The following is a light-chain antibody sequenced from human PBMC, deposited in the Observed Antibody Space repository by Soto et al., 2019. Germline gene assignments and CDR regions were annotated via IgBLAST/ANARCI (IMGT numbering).Light chain of an antibody. Sequence: HSVLKRAASVCAAPAEKVASSCSGNSSKIGNKYVSWYQQLPGTAPKLLIYDNNKRPSGIPDRFSGSKSGTSATLGITGLQTGDEADYYCGTWDSSLSVYVFGTGTKVTVL. CDR2: DNN. CDR1: SSKIGNKY. CDR3: GTWDSSLSVYV. V-gene: IGLV1-51*01. J-gene: IGLJ1*01.